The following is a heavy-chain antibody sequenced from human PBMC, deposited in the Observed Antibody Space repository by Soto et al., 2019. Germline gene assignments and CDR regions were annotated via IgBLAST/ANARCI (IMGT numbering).Heavy chain of an antibody. CDR1: GFTFSSYA. D-gene: IGHD1-26*01. Sequence: GGSLRLSCAASGFTFSSYAMHWVRQAPGKGLEWVAVISYDGSNKYYADSVKGRFTISRDNSKNTLYLQMNSLRAEDTAVYYCARAGYMRGSYRHDAFDIWGQGTMVTVSS. CDR3: ARAGYMRGSYRHDAFDI. CDR2: ISYDGSNK. J-gene: IGHJ3*02. V-gene: IGHV3-30-3*01.